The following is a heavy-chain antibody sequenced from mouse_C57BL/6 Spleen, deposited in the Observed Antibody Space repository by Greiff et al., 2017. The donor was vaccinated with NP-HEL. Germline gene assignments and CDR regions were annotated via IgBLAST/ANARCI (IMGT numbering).Heavy chain of an antibody. CDR3: ARASYYGSSSYAMDY. J-gene: IGHJ4*01. D-gene: IGHD1-1*01. Sequence: VQLQQSGPELVKPGASVKISCKASGYAFSSSWMNWVKQRPGKGLEWIGRIYPGDGDTNYNGKFKGKATLTADKSSSTAYVQLSSLTSEDSAVSFYARASYYGSSSYAMDYWGQGTTVTVSS. CDR1: GYAFSSSW. V-gene: IGHV1-82*01. CDR2: IYPGDGDT.